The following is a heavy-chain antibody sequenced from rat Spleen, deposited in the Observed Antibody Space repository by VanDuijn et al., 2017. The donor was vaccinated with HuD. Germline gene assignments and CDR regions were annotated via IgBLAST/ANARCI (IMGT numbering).Heavy chain of an antibody. CDR2: INKDSTRI. CDR3: VREELGVRN. CDR1: GFNFNDHW. D-gene: IGHD4-4*01. V-gene: IGHV4-2*01. Sequence: EVKLVESGGGLVQPGRSLKLSCAASGFNFNDHWMGWVRQAPGKGLEWIGEINKDSTRINYSPSLKGKFIVSRDNAQNTLFLQMSRLGSEDKAIYYCVREELGVRNWGQGVVVTVSS. J-gene: IGHJ2*01.